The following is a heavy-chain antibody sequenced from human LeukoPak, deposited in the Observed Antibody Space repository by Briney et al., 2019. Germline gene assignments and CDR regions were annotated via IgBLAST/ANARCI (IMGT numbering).Heavy chain of an antibody. CDR3: AREGEDGYNRGRGAFNI. J-gene: IGHJ3*02. Sequence: SAKVSCKASGGTFSSYPISWVRQAPGQGLEWMGGIIPLFGTANYAQKFQGRVTITTDESTSTAYMALSSLRSEDTAVYYCAREGEDGYNRGRGAFNIWGQGTMVTVSS. V-gene: IGHV1-69*05. CDR1: GGTFSSYP. D-gene: IGHD5-24*01. CDR2: IIPLFGTA.